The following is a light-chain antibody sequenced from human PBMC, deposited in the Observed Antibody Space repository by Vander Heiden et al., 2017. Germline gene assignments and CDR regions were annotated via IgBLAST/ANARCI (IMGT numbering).Light chain of an antibody. V-gene: IGLV3-19*01. CDR3: NSRDSSGNHPVV. CDR1: SLTSYY. Sequence: SSELTQDPAVSVALGQTARITCQGDSLTSYYASWYQQKPGQAPVLVIYGKNNRPSGIPDRFSGSSSGNTASLTITWAQAEDEADYYCNSRDSSGNHPVVFGGGTKLTVL. CDR2: GKN. J-gene: IGLJ2*01.